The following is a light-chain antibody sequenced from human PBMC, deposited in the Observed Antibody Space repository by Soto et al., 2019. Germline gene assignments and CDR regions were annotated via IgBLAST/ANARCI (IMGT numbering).Light chain of an antibody. V-gene: IGLV1-51*01. CDR3: GTWQTSLRGHVV. Sequence: QSVLTQPPSVSAAPGQKVTISCSGSISNIRSNYVSWYQQLPGTAPKLLIYDDDKRPSGIPDRFSGSKSGTSATLAIPGLQTGDEADYYCGTWQTSLRGHVVFGGGTKVTVL. J-gene: IGLJ2*01. CDR1: ISNIRSNY. CDR2: DDD.